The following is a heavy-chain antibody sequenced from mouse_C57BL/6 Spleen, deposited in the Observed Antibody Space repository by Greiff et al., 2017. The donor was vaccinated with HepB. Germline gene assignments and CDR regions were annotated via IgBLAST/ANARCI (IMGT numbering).Heavy chain of an antibody. CDR3: ARDLTWFAY. J-gene: IGHJ3*01. Sequence: VQLKESGPGLVKPSQSLSLTCSVTGYSITSGYYWNWIRQFPGKKLEWMGYISYDGSNNFNPSLKNRISITRDTSKNQFFLKLNSVTTKDTATYYCARDLTWFAYWGQGTLVTVSA. CDR1: GYSITSGYY. CDR2: ISYDGSN. V-gene: IGHV3-6*01.